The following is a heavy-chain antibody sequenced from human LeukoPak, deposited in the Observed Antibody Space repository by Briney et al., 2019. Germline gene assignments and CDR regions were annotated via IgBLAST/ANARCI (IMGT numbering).Heavy chain of an antibody. CDR3: ARGPRYCSTTSCYNEWYWFDP. CDR2: ISGYNGNT. V-gene: IGHV1-18*01. J-gene: IGHJ5*02. CDR1: GYTFTRYG. Sequence: GASVKVSCKASGYTFTRYGISWVRQAPGQGLEWMGWISGYNGNTNYAQKLQGRVTMTTDKSTSTVYMEVRSLRSDDTAVYYCARGPRYCSTTSCYNEWYWFDPWGQGTLVTVSS. D-gene: IGHD2-2*02.